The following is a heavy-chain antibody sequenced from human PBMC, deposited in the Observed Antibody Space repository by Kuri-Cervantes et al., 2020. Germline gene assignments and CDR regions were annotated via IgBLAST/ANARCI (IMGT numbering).Heavy chain of an antibody. J-gene: IGHJ4*02. CDR2: ISWNSGSI. CDR3: AKDPPYGDYEGDAIV. V-gene: IGHV3-9*01. Sequence: SLKISCAASGFTFDDYAMHWVRQAPGKGLEWVSGISWNSGSIGYADSVKGRFTISRDNAKNSLYLQMNSLTAEDTAFYYCAKDPPYGDYEGDAIVWGQGTLVTVSS. CDR1: GFTFDDYA. D-gene: IGHD4-17*01.